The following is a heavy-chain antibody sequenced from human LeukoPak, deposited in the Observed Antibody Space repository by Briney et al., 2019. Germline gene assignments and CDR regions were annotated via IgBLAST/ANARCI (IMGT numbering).Heavy chain of an antibody. D-gene: IGHD3-22*01. CDR3: ARGRKVGDSSGGNWFDP. Sequence: GRSLRLSCAASGFTFDDYAMHWVRQAPGKGLEWVSGISWNSGSIGYADSVKGRFTISRDNAKNSLYLQMNSLRAEDTALYYCARGRKVGDSSGGNWFDPWGQGTLVTVSS. V-gene: IGHV3-9*01. J-gene: IGHJ5*02. CDR2: ISWNSGSI. CDR1: GFTFDDYA.